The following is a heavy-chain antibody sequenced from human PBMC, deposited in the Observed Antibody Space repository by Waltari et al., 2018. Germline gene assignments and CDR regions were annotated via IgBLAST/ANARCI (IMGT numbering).Heavy chain of an antibody. CDR1: GYNFGDFG. V-gene: IGHV1-18*01. CDR3: ARERHPLMEVGYLLALDP. J-gene: IGHJ5*02. D-gene: IGHD2-21*01. Sequence: QVQLIQSETEVTKPGASVKVSCRASGYNFGDFGISWVRQAPGQGREWMGWISAAKCHTNHAQKFLYRLIMTKDTPTTTVYMELKYLTPDDTAVYYCARERHPLMEVGYLLALDPWGQGTLVTVSS. CDR2: ISAAKCHT.